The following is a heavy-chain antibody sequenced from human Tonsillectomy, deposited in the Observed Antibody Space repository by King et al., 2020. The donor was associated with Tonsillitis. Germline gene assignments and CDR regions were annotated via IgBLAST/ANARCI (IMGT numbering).Heavy chain of an antibody. CDR2: IIPNLGIV. V-gene: IGHV1-69*09. CDR3: GRDREGHYDILNY. D-gene: IGHD3-9*01. J-gene: IGHJ4*02. Sequence: VQLVESGAEVKRPGSSVRVSCKASGGTFSTYAITWVRQASGQGLEWMGRIIPNLGIVTDAEKFQGRVTITAITADKFTSTVYMELSSLRSEDTAVYYCGRDREGHYDILNYWGQGTLVTVSS. CDR1: GGTFSTYA.